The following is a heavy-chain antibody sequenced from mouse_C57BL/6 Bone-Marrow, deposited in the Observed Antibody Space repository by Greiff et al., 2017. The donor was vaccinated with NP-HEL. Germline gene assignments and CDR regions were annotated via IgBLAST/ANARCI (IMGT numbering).Heavy chain of an antibody. V-gene: IGHV1-61*01. CDR1: GYTFTSYW. CDR2: IYPSDSET. Sequence: VQLQQPGAELVRPGSSVKLSCKASGYTFTSYWMDWVKQRPGQGLEWIGNIYPSDSETHYNQKFKDKATLTVDKSSSTAYMQLSSLTSEDSAVYYCARTGTGPFAYWGQGTLVTVSA. D-gene: IGHD4-1*01. CDR3: ARTGTGPFAY. J-gene: IGHJ3*01.